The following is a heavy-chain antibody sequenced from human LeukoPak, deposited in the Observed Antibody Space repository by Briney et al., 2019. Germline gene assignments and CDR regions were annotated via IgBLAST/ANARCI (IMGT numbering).Heavy chain of an antibody. V-gene: IGHV4-59*01. Sequence: SETLSLTCTVSGGSISGYYWIWIRQPPGKGLEWIGYLYYSGKTKYSPSLKSRVTISEDTSKNQFSLKLSSVTAADTAVYYCARDGQWWYFDYWGQGTLVTVSS. CDR1: GGSISGYY. CDR2: LYYSGKT. J-gene: IGHJ4*02. D-gene: IGHD2-15*01. CDR3: ARDGQWWYFDY.